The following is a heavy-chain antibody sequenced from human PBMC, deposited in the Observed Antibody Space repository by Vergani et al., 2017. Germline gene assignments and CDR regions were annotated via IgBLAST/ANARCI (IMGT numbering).Heavy chain of an antibody. V-gene: IGHV3-21*01. J-gene: IGHJ4*02. Sequence: EVQLVESGGGLVKPGGSLRLSCAASGFTFSSYSMNWVRQAPGKGLEWVSSISSSSSYIYYADSVKGRLTISRDNAKNSLYLQMNSLRAEETAVYYCARDGDMVRGVRGFDYWGQGTLVTVSS. CDR2: ISSSSSYI. CDR1: GFTFSSYS. D-gene: IGHD3-10*01. CDR3: ARDGDMVRGVRGFDY.